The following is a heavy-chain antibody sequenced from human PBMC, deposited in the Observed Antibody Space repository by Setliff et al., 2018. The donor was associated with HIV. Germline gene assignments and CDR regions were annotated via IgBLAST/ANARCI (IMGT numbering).Heavy chain of an antibody. Sequence: SETLSLTCTGSGGAISSHYWSWIRQPPGKGLEWIGYIYYSGSTNYNPSLKSRVTISVDTSKNQFSLKLSSVTAADTAVYYCARDRVVRGVITTYSYMDVWGKGTTVTVSS. D-gene: IGHD3-10*01. CDR3: ARDRVVRGVITTYSYMDV. V-gene: IGHV4-59*11. J-gene: IGHJ6*03. CDR1: GGAISSHY. CDR2: IYYSGST.